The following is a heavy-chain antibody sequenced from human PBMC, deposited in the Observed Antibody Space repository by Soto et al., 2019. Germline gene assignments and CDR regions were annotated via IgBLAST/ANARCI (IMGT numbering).Heavy chain of an antibody. CDR1: GFTFSSSA. J-gene: IGHJ1*01. D-gene: IGHD6-6*01. V-gene: IGHV3-23*01. CDR2: ISGSGGST. CDR3: AKVYSSSSTYFQH. Sequence: EVQLLESGGGLVQPGGSLRLSCAASGFTFSSSAMSWVRQAPGKGLESVSAISGSGGSTYYADSGKGRFTISRDNSKNTLYLQMNSLRAEDTAVYYCAKVYSSSSTYFQHWGQGTLVTVSS.